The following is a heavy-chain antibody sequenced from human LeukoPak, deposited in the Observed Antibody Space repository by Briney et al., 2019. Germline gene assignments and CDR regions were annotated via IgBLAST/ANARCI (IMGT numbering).Heavy chain of an antibody. CDR1: GYMFTRYY. CDR2: INPSGGGT. V-gene: IGHV1-46*01. CDR3: ARDGDDFGDYVEYNYYGLDV. J-gene: IGHJ6*02. D-gene: IGHD4-17*01. Sequence: ASVKVSCKASGYMFTRYYMHWVRQAPGQGLEWMGMINPSGGGTNYAQKFQGRVTMTRDTSTSTVYMELSSLRSEDTAVYYCARDGDDFGDYVEYNYYGLDVWGQGTTVTVSS.